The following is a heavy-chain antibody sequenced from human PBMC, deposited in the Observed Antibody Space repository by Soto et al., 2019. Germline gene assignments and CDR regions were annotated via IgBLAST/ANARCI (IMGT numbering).Heavy chain of an antibody. J-gene: IGHJ4*02. V-gene: IGHV4-59*01. CDR3: ARDTDYGDYAY. CDR2: IYYSGST. Sequence: SETLSLTCTVSGGSISSYYWSWIRQPPGKGLEWIGYIYYSGSTNYNPSLKSRVTISVDTSKNQFSLKLSSVTAADTAVYYCARDTDYGDYAYWGQGTLVTVSS. D-gene: IGHD4-17*01. CDR1: GGSISSYY.